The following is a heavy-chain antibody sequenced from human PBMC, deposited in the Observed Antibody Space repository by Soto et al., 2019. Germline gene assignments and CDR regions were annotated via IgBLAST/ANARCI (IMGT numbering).Heavy chain of an antibody. Sequence: ASVKVSCKASGYTFTSYAMHWVRQAPGQRLEWMGWINAGNGNTKYSQKFQGRVTITRDTSASTGYMELSSLRSEDTAVYYCARDLAFGLSDYWGQGTLVNVSS. J-gene: IGHJ4*02. CDR3: ARDLAFGLSDY. CDR1: GYTFTSYA. V-gene: IGHV1-3*01. D-gene: IGHD3-10*01. CDR2: INAGNGNT.